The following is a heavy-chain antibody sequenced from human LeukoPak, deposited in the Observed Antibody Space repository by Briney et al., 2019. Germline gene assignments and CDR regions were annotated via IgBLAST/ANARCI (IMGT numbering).Heavy chain of an antibody. V-gene: IGHV3-48*04. Sequence: PGGSLRLSCAASGFTFSSCRMNWVRQAPGKGLEWVSYISTSSTTIYYADSVKGRFTISRDNAKNSLYLQMNSLRAEDTAVYYCASELAYYFDSWGQGTLVTVSS. CDR2: ISTSSTTI. J-gene: IGHJ4*02. D-gene: IGHD2-21*01. CDR3: ASELAYYFDS. CDR1: GFTFSSCR.